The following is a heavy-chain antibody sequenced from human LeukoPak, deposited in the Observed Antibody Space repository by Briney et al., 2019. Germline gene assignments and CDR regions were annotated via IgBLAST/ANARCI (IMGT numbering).Heavy chain of an antibody. CDR1: GFTFSSYA. D-gene: IGHD5-18*01. V-gene: IGHV3-23*01. CDR2: ISGSGGST. J-gene: IGHJ4*02. Sequence: GASLTLSCAASGFTFSSYAMSWVRQAPGTGLEWVSAISGSGGSTYYADSVKGRFTISRDNSKNTLYLQMNSLRAEDTAVYYCAKHGYSYGNFDYWGQGTLVTVSS. CDR3: AKHGYSYGNFDY.